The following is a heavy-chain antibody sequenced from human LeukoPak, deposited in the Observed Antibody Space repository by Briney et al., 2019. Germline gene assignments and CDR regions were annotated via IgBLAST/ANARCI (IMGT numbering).Heavy chain of an antibody. Sequence: ASVKVSCKASGYTFTGYYMHWVRQAPGQGLEWMGWINPNSGGTNYAQKFQGRVTMTRDMSTSTVYMELSSLRSEDTAVYYCARFSSTVTDDAFDIWGQGTMVTVSS. CDR1: GYTFTGYY. D-gene: IGHD4-17*01. CDR2: INPNSGGT. V-gene: IGHV1-2*02. CDR3: ARFSSTVTDDAFDI. J-gene: IGHJ3*02.